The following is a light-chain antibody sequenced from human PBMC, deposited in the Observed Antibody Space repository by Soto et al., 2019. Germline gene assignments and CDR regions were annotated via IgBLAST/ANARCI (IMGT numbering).Light chain of an antibody. CDR1: NIGIES. CDR3: KVWDSSSDHYV. CDR2: DDS. V-gene: IGLV3-21*02. J-gene: IGLJ1*01. Sequence: SYELTQPPSVSVAPGQTTRITCGGNNIGIESVHGYRQKPGQAPVLVVCDDSDRPSGIPERFSGSKSGNTATLTISRVEAGDEGEYYCKVWDSSSDHYVFRTGTKATV.